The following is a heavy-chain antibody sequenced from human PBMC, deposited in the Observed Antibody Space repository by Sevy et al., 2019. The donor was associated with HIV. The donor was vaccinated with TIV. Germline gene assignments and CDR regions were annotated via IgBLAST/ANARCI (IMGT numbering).Heavy chain of an antibody. Sequence: GGSLRPSCAASGFTFSSHSMNWVRQTPGKGLEWISYISGTGNTIYYANSVKGRFTISRDNAKNSLYLQLKSLRDEDTAIYYCARVPPYYDSNVSDFWGQGSLVTVSS. V-gene: IGHV3-48*02. CDR2: ISGTGNTI. J-gene: IGHJ4*02. CDR3: ARVPPYYDSNVSDF. CDR1: GFTFSSHS. D-gene: IGHD3-22*01.